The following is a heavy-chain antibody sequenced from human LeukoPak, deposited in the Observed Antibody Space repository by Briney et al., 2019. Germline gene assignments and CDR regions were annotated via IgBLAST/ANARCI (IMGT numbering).Heavy chain of an antibody. CDR2: ITSSITYT. V-gene: IGHV3-21*01. Sequence: PGGSLRLSCAASGFTFSSNYMSWVRQSPGKGLEWVSSITSSITYTFYADSVKGRFTISRDNARNSLYLQMNSLRAEDTAVYYCARDPYSGTYGDTYYYYMDVWGKGTTVTISS. D-gene: IGHD1-26*01. CDR1: GFTFSSNY. J-gene: IGHJ6*03. CDR3: ARDPYSGTYGDTYYYYMDV.